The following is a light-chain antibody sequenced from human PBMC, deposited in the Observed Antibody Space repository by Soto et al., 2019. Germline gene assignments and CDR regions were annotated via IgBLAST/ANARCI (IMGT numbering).Light chain of an antibody. CDR2: DAS. CDR3: LQYSSHSWT. J-gene: IGKJ1*01. V-gene: IGKV1-5*01. Sequence: DIQMTQSPSTLSPSVGDRVTITCRASRSISDWLAWYQQKPGKAPDLLIFDASTLKSGVPSRFSGSGSGTEFTLTITTLQPDDVATYYCLQYSSHSWTLGPGTKVEIK. CDR1: RSISDW.